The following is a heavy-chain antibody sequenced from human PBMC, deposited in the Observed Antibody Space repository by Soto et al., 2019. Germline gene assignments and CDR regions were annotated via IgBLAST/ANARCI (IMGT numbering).Heavy chain of an antibody. CDR1: GGSVSSGSYY. CDR3: ARVRIAAAGTGYFDY. Sequence: PSETLSLTCTVSGGSVSSGSYYWSWIRQPPGKGLEWIGYIYYSGSTNYNPSLKSRVTISVDTSKNQFSLKLSSVTAADTAVYYCARVRIAAAGTGYFDYWGQGTLVTVS. CDR2: IYYSGST. J-gene: IGHJ4*02. D-gene: IGHD6-13*01. V-gene: IGHV4-61*01.